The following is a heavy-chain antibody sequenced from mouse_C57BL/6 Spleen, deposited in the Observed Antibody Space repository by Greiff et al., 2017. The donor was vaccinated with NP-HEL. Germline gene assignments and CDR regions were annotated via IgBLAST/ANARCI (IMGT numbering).Heavy chain of an antibody. D-gene: IGHD1-1*01. V-gene: IGHV3-1*01. CDR1: GYSITSGYD. J-gene: IGHJ1*03. Sequence: EVMLVESGPGMVKPSQSLSLTCTVTGYSITSGYDWHWIRHFPGNKLEWMGYISYSGSTNYNPSLQSRISITHDTSKNHFFLKLNSVTTEDTATYYCARGVYYGSRDWYFDVWGTGTTVTVSS. CDR3: ARGVYYGSRDWYFDV. CDR2: ISYSGST.